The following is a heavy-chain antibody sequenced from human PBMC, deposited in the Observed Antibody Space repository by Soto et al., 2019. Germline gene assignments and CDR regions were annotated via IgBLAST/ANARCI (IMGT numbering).Heavy chain of an antibody. J-gene: IGHJ4*02. CDR3: ARDLSGSGD. CDR2: ISYDGSNK. V-gene: IGHV3-30-3*01. CDR1: GFAFSSNA. D-gene: IGHD3-10*01. Sequence: QVQLVESGGGVVQPGRSLRLSCAASGFAFSSNAMHWVRQAPGKGLEWVAVISYDGSNKYYADSVKGRFTISRDNSKNTLYLQMNSLRAEDTAVYYCARDLSGSGDWGQGTLVTVSS.